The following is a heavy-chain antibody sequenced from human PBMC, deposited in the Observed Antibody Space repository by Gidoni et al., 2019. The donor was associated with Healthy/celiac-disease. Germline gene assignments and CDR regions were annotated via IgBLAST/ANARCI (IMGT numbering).Heavy chain of an antibody. CDR3: ALVVDCSSTSCYNGWFDP. D-gene: IGHD2-2*02. V-gene: IGHV1-69*01. CDR1: GGTFSGYA. J-gene: IGHJ5*02. Sequence: VQLVQSGAAVKTPGSSVTATCKASGGTFSGYAISWGRQAPGEGLEWMVGIIPTFGTANYAQKSQGIVTITADGSTSIAYMELSSLRSEDTALYYCALVVDCSSTSCYNGWFDPWGQGTLVTVSS. CDR2: IIPTFGTA.